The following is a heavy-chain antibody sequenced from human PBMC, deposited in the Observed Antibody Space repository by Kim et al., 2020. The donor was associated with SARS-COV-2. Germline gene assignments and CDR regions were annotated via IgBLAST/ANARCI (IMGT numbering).Heavy chain of an antibody. J-gene: IGHJ4*02. V-gene: IGHV1-69*13. D-gene: IGHD5-18*01. CDR2: IIPIFTTT. CDR3: SRGEDTAMFSFDY. CDR1: GGTFSNYA. Sequence: SVKVSRKPSGGTFSNYAISWVRQAPGQGLEWMGGIIPIFTTTNYAQKFQGRVTITADESTSTAYMELSSLRSEDTAVYYCSRGEDTAMFSFDYWGQGTL.